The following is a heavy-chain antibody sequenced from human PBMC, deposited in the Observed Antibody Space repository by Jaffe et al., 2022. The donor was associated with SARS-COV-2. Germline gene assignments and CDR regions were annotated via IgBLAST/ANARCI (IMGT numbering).Heavy chain of an antibody. CDR3: ARGGRITMVRGRLYYMDV. CDR2: INHSGST. Sequence: QVQLQQWGAGLLKPSETLSLTCAVYGGSFSGYYWSWIRQPPGKGLEWIGEINHSGSTNYNPSLKSRVTISVDTSKNQFSLKLSSVTAADTAVYYCARGGRITMVRGRLYYMDVWGKGTTVTVSS. D-gene: IGHD3-10*01. V-gene: IGHV4-34*01. CDR1: GGSFSGYY. J-gene: IGHJ6*03.